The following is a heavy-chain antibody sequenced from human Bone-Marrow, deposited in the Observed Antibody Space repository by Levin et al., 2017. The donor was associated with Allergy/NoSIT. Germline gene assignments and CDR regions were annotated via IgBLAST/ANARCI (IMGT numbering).Heavy chain of an antibody. V-gene: IGHV3-21*01. CDR3: VRGIIGDVRVAHKEGIDI. J-gene: IGHJ3*02. D-gene: IGHD2/OR15-2a*01. Sequence: KSGGSLRLSCTVSGFMFSDYSIYWVRQAPGKGLEWISSISSDSSDLYYADSVKGRFTISRDNAKNSLNLQVSSLRAEDTAVYNCVRGIIGDVRVAHKEGIDIWSKGTVVNVSS. CDR1: GFMFSDYS. CDR2: ISSDSSDL.